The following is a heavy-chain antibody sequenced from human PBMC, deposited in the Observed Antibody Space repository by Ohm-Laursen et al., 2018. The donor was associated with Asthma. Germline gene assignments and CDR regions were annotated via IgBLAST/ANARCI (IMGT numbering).Heavy chain of an antibody. J-gene: IGHJ4*02. Sequence: GPLRLSCAASGFTFSDYFMHWVRQGPGEGLVWISHIFPHGRHTNYADSVKGRFTISRDDAQNTLYLQMNSLRADDTAVYYCARGSLEGLQWGQGTLVTVSS. V-gene: IGHV3-74*01. CDR2: IFPHGRHT. CDR3: ARGSLEGLQ. D-gene: IGHD5-24*01. CDR1: GFTFSDYF.